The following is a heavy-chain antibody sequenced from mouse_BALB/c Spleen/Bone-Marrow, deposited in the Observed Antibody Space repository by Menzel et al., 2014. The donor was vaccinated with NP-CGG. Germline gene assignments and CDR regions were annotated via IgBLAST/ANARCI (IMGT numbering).Heavy chain of an antibody. CDR2: IHYSGST. CDR1: GYSITSGYS. J-gene: IGHJ4*01. D-gene: IGHD1-1*02. CDR3: ARRGLYYGYAMDY. V-gene: IGHV3-1*02. Sequence: EVKLQESGPDLVKPSQSPSLTCTVTGYSITSGYSWHLILQFPGNKLEWMGYIHYSGSTNYNPSLKSRVSITRDTSKNQFFLQLNSVTTEDTATYYCARRGLYYGYAMDYWGQGTSVTVSS.